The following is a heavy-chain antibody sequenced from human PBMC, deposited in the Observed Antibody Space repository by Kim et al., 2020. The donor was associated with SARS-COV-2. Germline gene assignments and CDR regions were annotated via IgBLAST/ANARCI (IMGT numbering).Heavy chain of an antibody. J-gene: IGHJ4*02. CDR2: INHSGST. CDR3: ARGAKDGYNYYRPAY. V-gene: IGHV4-34*01. D-gene: IGHD5-12*01. Sequence: SETLSLTCAVYGGSFSGYYWSWIRQPPGKGLEWIGEINHSGSTNYNPSLKSRVTISVDTSKNQFSLKLSSVTAADTAVYYCARGAKDGYNYYRPAYWGQGTLVTVSS. CDR1: GGSFSGYY.